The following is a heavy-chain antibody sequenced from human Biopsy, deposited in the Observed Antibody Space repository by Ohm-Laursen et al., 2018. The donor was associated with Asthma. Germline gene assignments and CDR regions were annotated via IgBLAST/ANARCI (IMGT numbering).Heavy chain of an antibody. D-gene: IGHD6-6*01. J-gene: IGHJ2*01. V-gene: IGHV4-39*02. CDR3: ARAVSSSSYWYFDL. CDR2: IYYSGRT. CDR1: GDAMSTSGSH. Sequence: SQTLSLTCIVSGDAMSTSGSHWGWIRQSPGKGLEWIGSIYYSGRTCYNPSLESRVTISADTSKNHFSLKVTSVTAADTAVYYCARAVSSSSYWYFDLWGRGDLVTVSS.